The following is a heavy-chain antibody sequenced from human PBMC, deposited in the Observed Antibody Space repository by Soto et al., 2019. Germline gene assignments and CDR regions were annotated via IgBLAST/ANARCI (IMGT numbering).Heavy chain of an antibody. CDR2: ISSSSSYI. CDR1: GFTFDDYA. Sequence: PGGSLRLSCAASGFTFDDYAMHWVRQAPGKGLEWVSSISSSSSYIYYADSVKGRFTISRDNAKNSLYLQMNSLRAEDTAVYYCARAAGIVVVVAATPDYYYGMDVWGQGTTVTVAS. CDR3: ARAAGIVVVVAATPDYYYGMDV. D-gene: IGHD2-15*01. V-gene: IGHV3-21*01. J-gene: IGHJ6*02.